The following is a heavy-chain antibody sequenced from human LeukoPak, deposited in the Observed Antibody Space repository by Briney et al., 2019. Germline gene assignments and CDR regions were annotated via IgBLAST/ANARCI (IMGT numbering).Heavy chain of an antibody. Sequence: SETLSLTCTVSGGSISSNSYYWGWIRQPPGKGLEWIGSIYYSGRTYYNPSLKSRVTMSVDTSNNQFSLKLSSVTAADTAVYYCARVPLRSMATIPGYFDYWGQGTLVTVSS. D-gene: IGHD5-24*01. CDR3: ARVPLRSMATIPGYFDY. V-gene: IGHV4-39*07. CDR2: IYYSGRT. J-gene: IGHJ4*02. CDR1: GGSISSNSYY.